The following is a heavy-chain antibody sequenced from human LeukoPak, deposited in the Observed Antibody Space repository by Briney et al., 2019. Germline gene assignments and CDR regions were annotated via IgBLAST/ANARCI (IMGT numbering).Heavy chain of an antibody. V-gene: IGHV4-59*01. D-gene: IGHD2-2*01. CDR3: ARVSRCSSTSCYPPLRTGAFDI. J-gene: IGHJ3*02. CDR2: IYYSGST. Sequence: SETLSLTCTVSGGSISSYYWSWIRQPPGKGLEWIGYIYYSGSTNYNPSLKSRVTISVDTSKNQFSLKLSSVTAADTAVYYCARVSRCSSTSCYPPLRTGAFDIWGQGTMVTVSS. CDR1: GGSISSYY.